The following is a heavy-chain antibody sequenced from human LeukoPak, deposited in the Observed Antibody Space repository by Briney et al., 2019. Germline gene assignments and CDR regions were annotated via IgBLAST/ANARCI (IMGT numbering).Heavy chain of an antibody. J-gene: IGHJ6*03. CDR2: ISNSARTI. V-gene: IGHV3-48*03. CDR3: RRGYPTGYFYYPDV. D-gene: IGHD1-1*01. Sequence: GRSLRRSGAASGFTFNDFEMNWLRQAPGKGLVWVSYISNSARTIFYADSVKGRFTISRDNAKKSLYLQMNSLRVDDTVVYRFRRGYPTGYFYYPDVLRRGATVSDS. CDR1: GFTFNDFE.